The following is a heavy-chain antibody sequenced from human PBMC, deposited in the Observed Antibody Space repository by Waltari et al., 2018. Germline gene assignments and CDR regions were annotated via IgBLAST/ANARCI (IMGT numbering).Heavy chain of an antibody. CDR2: IYYSGSP. Sequence: QLQLQESGPGLVKPSETLSLTCTVSGGSISSSSYYWGWIRQPPGKGLEWIGSIYYSGSPYYNPSPKSLVTISVDTSQNQFSLKLSSVTAADTALYYCAKDIGADYVFDYWGQGTLVTVSS. D-gene: IGHD4-17*01. J-gene: IGHJ4*02. CDR3: AKDIGADYVFDY. CDR1: GGSISSSSYY. V-gene: IGHV4-39*02.